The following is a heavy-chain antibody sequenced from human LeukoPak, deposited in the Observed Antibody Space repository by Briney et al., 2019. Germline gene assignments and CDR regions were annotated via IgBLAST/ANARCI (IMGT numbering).Heavy chain of an antibody. CDR1: GFTFSSYW. D-gene: IGHD4-17*01. V-gene: IGHV3-7*01. Sequence: PGGSLRLSCAASGFTFSSYWMSWVREAPGKGLEGVANIKQDGSEKYYVDSVKGRFTISRDNAKNSLYLQMNSLRAEDTAVYYCASENYGDFDYWGQGTLVTVSS. CDR2: IKQDGSEK. J-gene: IGHJ4*02. CDR3: ASENYGDFDY.